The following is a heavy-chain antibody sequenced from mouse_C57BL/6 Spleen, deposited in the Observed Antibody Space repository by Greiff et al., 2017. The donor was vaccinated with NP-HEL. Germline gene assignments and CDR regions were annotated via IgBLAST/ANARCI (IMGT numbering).Heavy chain of an antibody. V-gene: IGHV1-76*01. D-gene: IGHD1-1*01. Sequence: QVQLQQSGAELVRPGASVKLSCKASGYTFTDYYINWVKQRPGQGLEWIARIYPGSGNTYYNEKFKGKATLTAEKSSSTAYMQLSSLTSEDSAVYFCASVGITTVVDDYWGQGTTLTVSS. CDR2: IYPGSGNT. CDR3: ASVGITTVVDDY. J-gene: IGHJ2*01. CDR1: GYTFTDYY.